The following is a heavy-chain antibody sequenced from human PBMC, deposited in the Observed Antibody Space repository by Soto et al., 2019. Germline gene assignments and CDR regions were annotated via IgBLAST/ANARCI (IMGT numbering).Heavy chain of an antibody. CDR3: ARSGYCTNGVCYTPFDY. J-gene: IGHJ4*02. V-gene: IGHV4-30-4*01. Sequence: SETLSLTCTVSGGSISSGDYYGSWIRQPPGKGLEWIGYIYYSGSTYYNPSLKSRVTISVDTSKNQFSLKLGSVTAADTAVYYCARSGYCTNGVCYTPFDYWGQGTLVTVSS. CDR2: IYYSGST. CDR1: GGSISSGDYY. D-gene: IGHD2-8*01.